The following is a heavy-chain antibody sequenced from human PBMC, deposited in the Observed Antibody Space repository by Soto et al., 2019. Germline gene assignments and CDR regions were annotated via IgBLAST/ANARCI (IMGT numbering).Heavy chain of an antibody. D-gene: IGHD3-22*01. V-gene: IGHV5-51*01. J-gene: IGHJ5*02. CDR3: ARAAMMAKNWFDP. CDR1: GYSFTSYW. Sequence: RESLKISCKGSGYSFTSYWIGWVRQMPGKGLEWMGIIYPGDSDTRYSPSFQGQVTISADKSISTAYLQWSSLKASDTAMYYCARAAMMAKNWFDPWGQGTLVTVSS. CDR2: IYPGDSDT.